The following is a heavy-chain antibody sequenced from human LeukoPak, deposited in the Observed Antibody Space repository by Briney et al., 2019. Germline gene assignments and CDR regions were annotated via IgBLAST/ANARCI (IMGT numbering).Heavy chain of an antibody. V-gene: IGHV3-48*01. CDR1: GFTFSSYS. Sequence: PGGSLRLSCAASGFTFSSYSMNWVRQAPGKGLEWVSYISSSSSTIYYADSVKGRFTISRDNAKNSLYLQMNSLRAEDTAVYYCARDLCSGGSCYSSGLYYYYYMDVWGKGTTVTVSS. CDR2: ISSSSSTI. CDR3: ARDLCSGGSCYSSGLYYYYYMDV. J-gene: IGHJ6*03. D-gene: IGHD2-15*01.